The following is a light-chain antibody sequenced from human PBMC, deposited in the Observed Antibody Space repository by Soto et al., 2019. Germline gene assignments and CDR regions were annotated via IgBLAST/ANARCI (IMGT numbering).Light chain of an antibody. V-gene: IGLV2-14*03. CDR2: DVS. J-gene: IGLJ1*01. CDR1: SSDVCGYNY. Sequence: QSVLTQPPSASGSPGQSVTISCTGTSSDVCGYNYVSWYQHHPGKAPKLLIYDVSNRPSGVSNRFSGSKSDNTASLTISGLQPEDEADYYCSSYTTSNTRQIVFGTGTKVTVL. CDR3: SSYTTSNTRQIV.